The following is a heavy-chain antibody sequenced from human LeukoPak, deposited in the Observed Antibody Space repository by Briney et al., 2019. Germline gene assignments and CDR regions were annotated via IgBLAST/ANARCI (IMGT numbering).Heavy chain of an antibody. CDR3: ATLYTGTTSWFDP. J-gene: IGHJ5*02. D-gene: IGHD1-1*01. V-gene: IGHV1-24*01. Sequence: ASVKVSCKVPGYTLTELSMHWVRQAPGKGLEWMGGFDPEDGETIYAQKFQGRVTMTEDTSTDTAYMELSSLRSEDTAVYYCATLYTGTTSWFDPWGQGTLVTVSS. CDR1: GYTLTELS. CDR2: FDPEDGET.